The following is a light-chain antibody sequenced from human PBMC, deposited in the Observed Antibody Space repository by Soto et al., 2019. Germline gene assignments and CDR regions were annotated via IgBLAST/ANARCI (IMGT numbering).Light chain of an antibody. J-gene: IGKJ1*01. V-gene: IGKV1-5*01. Sequence: DIQMTQSPATLSASVGDRVTITCRASQSISSWLAWYQQKPGKVPKLLIVDASSLESGVPSRFSGSGSGTEFILTISSLQADDFATYYCQHYNTYPWTFGQGTKVEIK. CDR3: QHYNTYPWT. CDR1: QSISSW. CDR2: DAS.